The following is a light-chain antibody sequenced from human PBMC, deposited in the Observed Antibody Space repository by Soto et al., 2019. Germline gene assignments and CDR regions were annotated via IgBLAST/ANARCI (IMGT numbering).Light chain of an antibody. CDR2: AAS. V-gene: IGKV1-39*01. CDR1: QSISNY. CDR3: QQSYKTPLT. J-gene: IGKJ4*01. Sequence: DIQMTQSPSSLSASVGDRVTITCRASQSISNYLNWYQQKPGKAPKLLIYAASSLQSGVPSRFSGNGSGTDFTITISILQPEDFASYYCQQSYKTPLTFGGGTKVEI.